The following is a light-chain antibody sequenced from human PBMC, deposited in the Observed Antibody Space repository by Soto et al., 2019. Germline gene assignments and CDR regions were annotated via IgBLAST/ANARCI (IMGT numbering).Light chain of an antibody. Sequence: DIQMTQSPSSLSASVGDRVTITCQASQDISNYLNWYQQKPGKAPKLPIYDASNLETGVPSRFSGSGSGTDFTFTISSLQPEDIATYYCQQYDNLLVTFGQGTKVDIK. CDR3: QQYDNLLVT. V-gene: IGKV1-33*01. CDR2: DAS. J-gene: IGKJ1*01. CDR1: QDISNY.